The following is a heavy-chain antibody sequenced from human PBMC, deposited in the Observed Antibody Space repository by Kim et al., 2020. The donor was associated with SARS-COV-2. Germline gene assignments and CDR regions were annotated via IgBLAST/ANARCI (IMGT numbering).Heavy chain of an antibody. CDR2: IRNKAYGGTT. Sequence: GGSLRLSCTASGFSFGDYAMSWVRQAPGKGLEWVGFIRNKAYGGTTEYAASVKGRFTISRDDSKNIAYLQMNSLKTEDTAVYYCTRGTYSSGWQNFPYYYYYVMDVWGQGTTVTVSS. V-gene: IGHV3-49*04. D-gene: IGHD6-19*01. J-gene: IGHJ6*02. CDR3: TRGTYSSGWQNFPYYYYYVMDV. CDR1: GFSFGDYA.